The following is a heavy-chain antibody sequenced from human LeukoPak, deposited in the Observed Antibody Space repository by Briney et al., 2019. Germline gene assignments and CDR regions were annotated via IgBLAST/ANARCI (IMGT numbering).Heavy chain of an antibody. CDR2: INPNSGGT. Sequence: ASVKVSCKASGYTFTGYYMRWGRQAPGQGLEWMGWINPNSGGTNYAQKFQGRVTMTRDTSISTAYMELSRLRSDDTAVYYCARGDYYGSGRYSANWFDPWGQGTLVTVSS. V-gene: IGHV1-2*02. J-gene: IGHJ5*02. CDR1: GYTFTGYY. D-gene: IGHD3-10*01. CDR3: ARGDYYGSGRYSANWFDP.